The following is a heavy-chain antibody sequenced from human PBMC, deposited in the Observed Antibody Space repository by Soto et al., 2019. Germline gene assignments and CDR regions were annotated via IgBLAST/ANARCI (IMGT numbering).Heavy chain of an antibody. CDR1: GGSISSYY. V-gene: IGHV4-59*01. CDR3: ARPYSGSYYWYFDL. Sequence: QVQLQESGPGLVKPSETLSLTCTVSGGSISSYYWSWIRQPPGKGLEWIGYIYYSGSTNYNPSLKSRVTISVDTSKNQFSLKLSSVTAADTAVYYCARPYSGSYYWYFDLWGRGTLVTVSS. CDR2: IYYSGST. D-gene: IGHD1-26*01. J-gene: IGHJ2*01.